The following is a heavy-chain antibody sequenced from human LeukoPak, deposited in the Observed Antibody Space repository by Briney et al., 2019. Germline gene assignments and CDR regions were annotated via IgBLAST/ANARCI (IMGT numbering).Heavy chain of an antibody. Sequence: ASVKVSCKASGGTFSSYAISWVRQAPGQGLEWMGGIIPIFGTANYAQKFQGRVTITADESTSTAYMELSSLRSEDTAVYYCARPQYSSSWRFDYWGQGTLVTVSS. CDR3: ARPQYSSSWRFDY. J-gene: IGHJ4*02. CDR1: GGTFSSYA. D-gene: IGHD6-13*01. V-gene: IGHV1-69*13. CDR2: IIPIFGTA.